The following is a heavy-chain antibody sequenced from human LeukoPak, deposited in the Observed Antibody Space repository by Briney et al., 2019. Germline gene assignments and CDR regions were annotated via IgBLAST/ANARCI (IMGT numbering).Heavy chain of an antibody. CDR2: ISYDSTYK. CDR1: GFTFSSSD. D-gene: IGHD3-22*01. V-gene: IGHV3-30*03. Sequence: GGSLRLSCAASGFTFSSSDMHWVRQAPGKGLEWVAVISYDSTYKYYAYSVKGRFTLSRDNSKNTLYLQMNSLRAEDTVVYFCARRPVDVTGYFDYWGQGALVTVSS. CDR3: ARRPVDVTGYFDY. J-gene: IGHJ4*02.